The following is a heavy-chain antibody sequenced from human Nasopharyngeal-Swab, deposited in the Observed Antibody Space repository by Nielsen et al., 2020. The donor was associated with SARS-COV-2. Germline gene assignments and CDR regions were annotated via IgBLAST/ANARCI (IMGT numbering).Heavy chain of an antibody. D-gene: IGHD3-10*01. CDR3: ARVGGRTSPMGS. J-gene: IGHJ4*02. V-gene: IGHV3-7*01. CDR2: IKQDGSEK. CDR1: EFTFRDYW. Sequence: GESLKISCVASEFTFRDYWMSWVRQAPAKGLEWVASIKQDGSEKNYVDSVKGRFTISRDNAKNSLFLQMDGLRTEDTAFYYCARVGGRTSPMGSWGQGTLVTVSS.